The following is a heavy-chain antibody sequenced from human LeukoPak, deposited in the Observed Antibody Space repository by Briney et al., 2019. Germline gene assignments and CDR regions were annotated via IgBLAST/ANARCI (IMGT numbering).Heavy chain of an antibody. CDR1: GGSISSYY. J-gene: IGHJ5*02. CDR3: ARLGIRASWFDP. CDR2: IYYSGST. V-gene: IGHV4-59*01. Sequence: SETLSLTCTVSGGSISSYYWSWIRQPPGKGLEWIGYIYYSGSTNYNPSLKSRVTISVDTSKNQFSLKLSSVTAADTAVYYCARLGIRASWFDPWGQGTLVTVSS. D-gene: IGHD7-27*01.